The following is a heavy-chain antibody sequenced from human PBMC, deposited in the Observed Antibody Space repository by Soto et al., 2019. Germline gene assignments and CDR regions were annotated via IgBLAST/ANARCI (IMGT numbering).Heavy chain of an antibody. CDR2: IKSKTDGGTT. V-gene: IGHV3-15*07. D-gene: IGHD3-3*01. CDR3: TTGGTDVYYDFAFDI. Sequence: GGSLRLSCAASGFTFSNAWMNWVRQAPGKGLEWVGRIKSKTDGGTTDYAAPVKGRFTISRDDSKNTLYLQMNSLKTEDTAVYYCTTGGTDVYYDFAFDIWGQGTMVTISS. CDR1: GFTFSNAW. J-gene: IGHJ3*02.